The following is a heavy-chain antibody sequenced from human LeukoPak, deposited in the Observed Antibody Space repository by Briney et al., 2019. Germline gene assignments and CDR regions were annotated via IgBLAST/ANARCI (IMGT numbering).Heavy chain of an antibody. CDR2: INPSGGST. D-gene: IGHD3-10*01. Sequence: ASVKVSCKASGYTFTSYYMHWVRQAPGQGLEWMGIINPSGGSTSYAQKFQGRVTMTRDTSTSTVYMELSSLRAEDTAVYYCARRGLSIYGSGSSDYYYYYYMDVWGKGTTVTISS. J-gene: IGHJ6*03. CDR3: ARRGLSIYGSGSSDYYYYYYMDV. CDR1: GYTFTSYY. V-gene: IGHV1-46*01.